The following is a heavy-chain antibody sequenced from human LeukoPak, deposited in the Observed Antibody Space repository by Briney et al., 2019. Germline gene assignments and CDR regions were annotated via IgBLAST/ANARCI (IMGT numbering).Heavy chain of an antibody. CDR2: ISSSSSYI. V-gene: IGHV3-21*01. Sequence: PGGSLRLSCAASAFTFSSDSMNSVLLSPGKGLGWLSSISSSSSYIYYADSVKGRCTISRDNAKNSLYLQMNSLRAEDTAVYYCARDLVTVPSSPTLFDDGGQGTLVTVSS. D-gene: IGHD2-2*01. CDR1: AFTFSSDS. CDR3: ARDLVTVPSSPTLFDD. J-gene: IGHJ4*02.